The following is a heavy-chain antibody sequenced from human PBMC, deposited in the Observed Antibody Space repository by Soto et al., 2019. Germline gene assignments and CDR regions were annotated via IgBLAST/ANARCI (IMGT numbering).Heavy chain of an antibody. CDR2: IWYDGSNK. J-gene: IGHJ5*02. V-gene: IGHV3-33*01. CDR3: ARAPKGYSGYDSNWFDP. D-gene: IGHD5-12*01. Sequence: GGSLRLSCAASGFTFSSYGMHWVRQAPGKGLEWVAVIWYDGSNKYYADSVKGRFTISRDNSKNTLYLQMNSLRAEDTAVYYCARAPKGYSGYDSNWFDPWGQGTLVTVSS. CDR1: GFTFSSYG.